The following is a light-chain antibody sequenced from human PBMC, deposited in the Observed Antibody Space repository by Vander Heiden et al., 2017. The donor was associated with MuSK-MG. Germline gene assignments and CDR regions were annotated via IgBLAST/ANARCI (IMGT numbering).Light chain of an antibody. V-gene: IGKV3-11*01. CDR2: DAS. CDR1: QGITSD. Sequence: EMVLTHSPASLSLSPGDRATLSCRASQGITSDLGWYQQKPGKAPKLLIYDASNRATGIPARFSGSGSGTDFTLTVSSLEPEDFAVYYCQQHINWPHTFGEGTKVEIK. J-gene: IGKJ4*01. CDR3: QQHINWPHT.